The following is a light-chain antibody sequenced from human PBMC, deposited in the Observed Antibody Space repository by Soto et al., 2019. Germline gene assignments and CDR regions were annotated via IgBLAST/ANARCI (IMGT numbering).Light chain of an antibody. J-gene: IGLJ1*01. CDR2: EGS. Sequence: QSVLTKPASVYGSPGQSITISCTGTSSDVGNYNLVSWYQHDPGKAAELLIYEGSKRPSGVSDRFSGSKSGNTASLTIFGLQAEDEADYYCCSYASSSTYVFGTGTKVTVL. CDR1: SSDVGNYNL. V-gene: IGLV2-23*01. CDR3: CSYASSSTYV.